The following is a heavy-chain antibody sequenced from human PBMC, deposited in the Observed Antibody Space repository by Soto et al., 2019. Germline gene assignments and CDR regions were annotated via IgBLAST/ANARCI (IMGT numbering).Heavy chain of an antibody. D-gene: IGHD2-8*01. Sequence: ASVKVSCNASGYTFTSHAMHWVRQAPGQRREWMGWINAGNGNTKYSQKFQGRVTITRETSASTAYMELSSLRSEDTAVYYCAREKGYCTNGVCYMSCLYYLDYWGQGTVVTVS. CDR2: INAGNGNT. CDR1: GYTFTSHA. J-gene: IGHJ4*02. V-gene: IGHV1-3*01. CDR3: AREKGYCTNGVCYMSCLYYLDY.